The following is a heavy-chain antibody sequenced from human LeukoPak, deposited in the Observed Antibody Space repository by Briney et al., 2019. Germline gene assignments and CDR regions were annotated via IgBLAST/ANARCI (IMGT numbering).Heavy chain of an antibody. Sequence: SETLSLTCTVSGGSISSYYWSWIRQPPGKGLEWIGYIYYRGSTNYNPSLKSRVTISVDTSKNQFSLKLSSVTAADTAVYYCARDNPGGYADYWGQGTLVTVSS. D-gene: IGHD5-12*01. CDR3: ARDNPGGYADY. V-gene: IGHV4-59*01. CDR2: IYYRGST. J-gene: IGHJ4*02. CDR1: GGSISSYY.